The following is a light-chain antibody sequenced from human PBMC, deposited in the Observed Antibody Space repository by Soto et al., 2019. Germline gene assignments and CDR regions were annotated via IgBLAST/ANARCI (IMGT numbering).Light chain of an antibody. Sequence: DIQMTQSPSSLSASVGERVTSTCRASQSISRYVNWYQQKPGNAPNLLIYTASSLQSGVPSRFSGSGSGTDFTLTINGLQPEDFATYYCQQAASFPITFGQGTRLEIK. CDR2: TAS. V-gene: IGKV1-12*01. J-gene: IGKJ5*01. CDR1: QSISRY. CDR3: QQAASFPIT.